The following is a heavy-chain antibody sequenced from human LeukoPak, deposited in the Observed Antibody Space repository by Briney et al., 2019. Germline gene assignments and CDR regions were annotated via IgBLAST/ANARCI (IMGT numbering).Heavy chain of an antibody. J-gene: IGHJ5*02. CDR2: IYYSGST. CDR1: GGSISSGDYY. V-gene: IGHV4-30-4*08. Sequence: SETLSLTCTVSGGSISSGDYYWSWIRQPPGKGLEWIGYIYYSGSTYYNPSLKSRVTISVDTSKNQFSLKLSSVTAADTAVYYCARAGYCSGGSCYGNWFDPWGQGTLVTVSS. CDR3: ARAGYCSGGSCYGNWFDP. D-gene: IGHD2-15*01.